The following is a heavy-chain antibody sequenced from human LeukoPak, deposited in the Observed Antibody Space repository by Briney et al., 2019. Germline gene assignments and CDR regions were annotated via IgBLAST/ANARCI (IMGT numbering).Heavy chain of an antibody. CDR1: GFPFDDYG. V-gene: IGHV3-20*04. CDR3: ARDHRDAFDI. Sequence: GGSLRLSCAASGFPFDDYGMSWVRQAPGKGLEWVSGINWNGGSKGYADSVKGRFTIYRDNAKNSLYLQMNSLRAEDTALYYCARDHRDAFDIWGQGTMVTVSS. J-gene: IGHJ3*02. CDR2: INWNGGSK.